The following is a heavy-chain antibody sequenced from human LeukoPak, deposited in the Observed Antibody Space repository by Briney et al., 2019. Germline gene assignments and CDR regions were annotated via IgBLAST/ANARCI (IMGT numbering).Heavy chain of an antibody. D-gene: IGHD3-16*01. J-gene: IGHJ4*02. CDR3: ARVGRGDYVWGSYSFDY. V-gene: IGHV4-59*01. Sequence: SETLSLTCTVSGDSISSYHWSWIRQPPGKGLEWIGYISYSGSTNYNPSLKSRVTISIDTSKNQFSLKLSCVTAADTAVYYCARVGRGDYVWGSYSFDYWGQGTLVTVSS. CDR2: ISYSGST. CDR1: GDSISSYH.